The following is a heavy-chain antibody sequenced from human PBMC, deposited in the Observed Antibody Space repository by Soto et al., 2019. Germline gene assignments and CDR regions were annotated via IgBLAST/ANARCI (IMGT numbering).Heavy chain of an antibody. CDR2: IYHSGST. D-gene: IGHD2-2*01. J-gene: IGHJ4*02. CDR1: GGSISSGGYS. Sequence: QLQLQESGSGLVKPSQTLFLTCAVSGGSISSGGYSWSWIRQPPGKGLEWVGYIYHSGSTYYNPSLKSRVTISIDRSKNQFSLKLSSVTAADTAVYYCTRSSSTVTTLDYWGQGTLVTVSS. CDR3: TRSSSTVTTLDY. V-gene: IGHV4-30-2*01.